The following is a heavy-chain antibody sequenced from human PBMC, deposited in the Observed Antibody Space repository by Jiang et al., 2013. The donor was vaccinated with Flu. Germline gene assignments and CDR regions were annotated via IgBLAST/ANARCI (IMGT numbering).Heavy chain of an antibody. CDR2: INAGNGNT. D-gene: IGHD6-19*01. J-gene: IGHJ3*02. Sequence: GAEVKKPGASVKVSCKASGYTFTGYAMHWVRQAPGQRLEWMGWINAGNGNTKYSQKFQGRVTITRDTSASTAYMELSSLRSEDTAVYYCARVLVAGGFFDIWGQGTMVTVSS. V-gene: IGHV1-3*01. CDR3: ARVLVAGGFFDI. CDR1: GYTFTGYA.